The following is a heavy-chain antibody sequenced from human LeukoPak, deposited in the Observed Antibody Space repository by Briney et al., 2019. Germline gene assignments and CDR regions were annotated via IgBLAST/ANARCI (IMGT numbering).Heavy chain of an antibody. CDR1: GYTFTSYG. CDR3: ARDQKEYCSSTSCYVVDY. CDR2: ISAYNGNT. J-gene: IGHJ4*02. V-gene: IGHV1-18*01. Sequence: GASVKVSCKASGYTFTSYGISWVRQAPGQGLEWMGWISAYNGNTNYAQKLQGRVTMTTDTSTSTAYMELRSLRSDDTAVYYCARDQKEYCSSTSCYVVDYWGQGTLVTVSS. D-gene: IGHD2-2*01.